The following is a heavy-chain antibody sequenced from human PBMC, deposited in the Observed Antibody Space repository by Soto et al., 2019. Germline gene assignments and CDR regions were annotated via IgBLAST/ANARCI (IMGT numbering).Heavy chain of an antibody. CDR3: AKGDLDTSMAMAFDY. CDR2: ISYDGSNT. J-gene: IGHJ4*02. V-gene: IGHV3-30*18. D-gene: IGHD5-18*01. Sequence: GGSLRLYCAASGFTFRNFGLHWVRQAPGKGLEWVAVISYDGSNTYYSDSVKGRFTISRDNFKNTLYLQMDSLRTEDTAVYYCAKGDLDTSMAMAFDYWGQGTLVTVSS. CDR1: GFTFRNFG.